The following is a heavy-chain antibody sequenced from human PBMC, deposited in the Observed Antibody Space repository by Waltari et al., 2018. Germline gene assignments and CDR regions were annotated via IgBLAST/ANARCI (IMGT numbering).Heavy chain of an antibody. Sequence: QVQLQESGPGLVKPSETLSLTCTVSGGSISSHYWSWIRQPPGKGLEWIGNIYYSGSNNNDPTVKGGVTISVDTSKNQFSLKLGSVTAADTAVYYCARGWVSIYYYYGMDVWGQGTTVTVSS. CDR2: IYYSGSN. CDR1: GGSISSHY. V-gene: IGHV4-59*11. CDR3: ARGWVSIYYYYGMDV. D-gene: IGHD2-8*01. J-gene: IGHJ6*02.